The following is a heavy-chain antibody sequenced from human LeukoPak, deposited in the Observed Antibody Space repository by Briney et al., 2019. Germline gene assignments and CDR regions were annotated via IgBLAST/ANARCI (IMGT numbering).Heavy chain of an antibody. CDR1: GGSFSGYY. CDR2: IYSGGST. V-gene: IGHV3-66*01. J-gene: IGHJ4*02. D-gene: IGHD6-19*01. Sequence: PSETLSLTCAVYGGSFSGYYWSWIRQPPGKGLEWVSVIYSGGSTYYADSVKGRFTISRDNSKNTLYLQMNSLRAEDTAVYYCARGHLRGTGWYYFDYWGQGTLVTVSS. CDR3: ARGHLRGTGWYYFDY.